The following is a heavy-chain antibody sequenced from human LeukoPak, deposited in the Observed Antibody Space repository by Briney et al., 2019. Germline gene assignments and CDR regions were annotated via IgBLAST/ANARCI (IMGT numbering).Heavy chain of an antibody. V-gene: IGHV3-30-3*01. CDR3: ASRYYGSGSSYGMDV. CDR1: GFTFSSYA. D-gene: IGHD3-10*01. CDR2: ISYDGSNK. J-gene: IGHJ6*02. Sequence: GGSLRLSCAASGFTFSSYAMHWVRQAPGKGLEWVAVISYDGSNKYYADSVKGRFTISRDNSENTLYLQMNSLRAEDTAVYYCASRYYGSGSSYGMDVWGQGTTVTVSS.